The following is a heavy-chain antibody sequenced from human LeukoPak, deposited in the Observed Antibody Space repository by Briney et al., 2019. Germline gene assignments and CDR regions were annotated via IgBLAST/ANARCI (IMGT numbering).Heavy chain of an antibody. J-gene: IGHJ4*02. Sequence: SVKVSCKASGYTFATYGISWVRQAPGQGLEWMGGIIPTLGIPNYAQKFQGRVTITADKSTSTAYMELSSLRSEDTAVYYCATQGEDYDSSGYSFDSWGQGTLVTVSS. CDR1: GYTFATYG. V-gene: IGHV1-69*10. D-gene: IGHD3-22*01. CDR3: ATQGEDYDSSGYSFDS. CDR2: IIPTLGIP.